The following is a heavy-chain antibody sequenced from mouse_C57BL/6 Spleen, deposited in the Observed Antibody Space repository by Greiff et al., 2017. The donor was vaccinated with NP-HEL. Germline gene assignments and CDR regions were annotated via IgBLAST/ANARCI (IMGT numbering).Heavy chain of an antibody. Sequence: QVQLQQPGAELVRPGSSVKLSCKASGYTFTSYWMDWVKQRPGQGLEWIGNIYPSDSETHYNQKFKDKATLTVDKSSRTAYMQLSSLTSEDSAVYYCATSLYGSNLYYAIDYWGQGTSGTVAS. CDR1: GYTFTSYW. V-gene: IGHV1-61*01. J-gene: IGHJ4*01. CDR3: ATSLYGSNLYYAIDY. D-gene: IGHD1-1*01. CDR2: IYPSDSET.